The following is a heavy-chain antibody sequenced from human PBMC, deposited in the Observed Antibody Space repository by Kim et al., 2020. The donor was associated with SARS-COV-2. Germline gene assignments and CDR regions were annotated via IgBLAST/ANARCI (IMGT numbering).Heavy chain of an antibody. CDR1: GYTFTSYA. V-gene: IGHV1-3*01. D-gene: IGHD6-19*01. CDR3: ARDWSAVAGPLPSYYYYGMDV. CDR2: INAGNGNT. J-gene: IGHJ6*02. Sequence: ASVKVSCKASGYTFTSYAMHWVRQAPGQRLEWMGWINAGNGNTKYSQKFQGRVTITRDTSASTAYMELSSLRSEDTAVYYCARDWSAVAGPLPSYYYYGMDVWGQGTTVTVSS.